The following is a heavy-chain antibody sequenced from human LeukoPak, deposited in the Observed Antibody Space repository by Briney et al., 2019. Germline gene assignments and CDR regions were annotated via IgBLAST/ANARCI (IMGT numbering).Heavy chain of an antibody. D-gene: IGHD3-3*01. V-gene: IGHV1-69*05. CDR3: AREYYDFWSGYKYYMDV. J-gene: IGHJ6*03. CDR2: IIPIFGTA. Sequence: GASVKVSCKASGGTFSSYAISWVRQAPGQGLEWMGGIIPIFGTANYAQKFQGRVTITTDESTSTAYMELSSLRSEDTAVYYCAREYYDFWSGYKYYMDVWGKGTTVTVSS. CDR1: GGTFSSYA.